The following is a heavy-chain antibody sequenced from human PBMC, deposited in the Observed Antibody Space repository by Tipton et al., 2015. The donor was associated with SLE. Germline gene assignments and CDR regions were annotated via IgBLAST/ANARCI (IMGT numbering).Heavy chain of an antibody. J-gene: IGHJ2*01. Sequence: TLSLTCTVSGGSISGYYWSWIRQHPGKGLEWIGYIYYSGSTYYNPSLKSRVTISVDTSKNQFSLKLNSVTAADTAVYYCAREWQQLWYFDLWGRGTLVTVSS. CDR1: GGSISGYY. CDR2: IYYSGST. D-gene: IGHD6-13*01. CDR3: AREWQQLWYFDL. V-gene: IGHV4-31*03.